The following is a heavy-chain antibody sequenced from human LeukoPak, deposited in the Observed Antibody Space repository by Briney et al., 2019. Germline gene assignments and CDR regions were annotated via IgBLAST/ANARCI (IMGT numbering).Heavy chain of an antibody. D-gene: IGHD6-13*01. Sequence: GGSLRLSCAASGFTFSSYSMNWVRQAPGKGLEWVSYISSSSSTIYYADSVKGRFTISRDNAKNSQYLQMNSLRAEDTAVYYCAKYSSSWSNPFDYWGQGTLVTVSS. CDR1: GFTFSSYS. V-gene: IGHV3-48*04. J-gene: IGHJ4*02. CDR3: AKYSSSWSNPFDY. CDR2: ISSSSSTI.